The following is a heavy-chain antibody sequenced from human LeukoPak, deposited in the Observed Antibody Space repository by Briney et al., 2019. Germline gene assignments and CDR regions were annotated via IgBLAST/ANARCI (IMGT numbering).Heavy chain of an antibody. CDR2: IIPILGIA. D-gene: IGHD3-10*01. Sequence: SVKVSCKASGGTFSSYAISWVRQAPGQGLEWMERIIPILGIANYAQKFQGRVTITADKSTSTAYMELSSLRSEDTAVYYCARGYYGSGSYLYYFDYWGQGTLVTVSS. J-gene: IGHJ4*02. V-gene: IGHV1-69*04. CDR3: ARGYYGSGSYLYYFDY. CDR1: GGTFSSYA.